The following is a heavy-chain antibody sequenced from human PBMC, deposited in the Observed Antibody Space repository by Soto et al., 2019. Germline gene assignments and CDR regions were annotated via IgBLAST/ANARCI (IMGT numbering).Heavy chain of an antibody. V-gene: IGHV1-2*04. CDR3: ARDYSDSSGYYSLYYFDY. CDR1: GYTFTRYY. J-gene: IGHJ4*02. Sequence: ASVKVSCKASGYTFTRYYMHWVRQAPGQGLEWMGWINPNSGDTNYAQKFQGWVTITRDTSISTAYMELSRLRSDDTAVYYCARDYSDSSGYYSLYYFDYWGQGTLVTVSS. CDR2: INPNSGDT. D-gene: IGHD3-22*01.